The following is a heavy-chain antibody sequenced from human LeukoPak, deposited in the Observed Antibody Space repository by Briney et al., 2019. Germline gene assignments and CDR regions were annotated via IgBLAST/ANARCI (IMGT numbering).Heavy chain of an antibody. V-gene: IGHV3-21*01. CDR2: ISSSSSSYI. J-gene: IGHJ4*02. Sequence: GGSLRLSCAASGFTFSSYSMNWVRQAPGKGLEWVSSISSSSSSYIYYADSVKGRFTISRDNAKNSLYLQMNSLRAEDTAVYYCARSWGSYRTDYWGQGTLVTVSS. CDR3: ARSWGSYRTDY. CDR1: GFTFSSYS. D-gene: IGHD3-16*02.